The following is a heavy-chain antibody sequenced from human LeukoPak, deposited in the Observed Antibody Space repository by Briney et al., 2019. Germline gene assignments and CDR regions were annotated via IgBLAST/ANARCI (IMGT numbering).Heavy chain of an antibody. CDR1: GYTFTSYD. CDR2: MNPNSGNT. D-gene: IGHD3-10*01. V-gene: IGHV1-8*03. CDR3: ARRSAYGSGSYYVDY. Sequence: ASVKVSCKASGYTFTSYDINWVRQATGQGLEWVGWMNPNSGNTGYAQKFQGRVTITRNTSITTTYMELSSLRSEDTAVYYCARRSAYGSGSYYVDYWGQGTLVTVSS. J-gene: IGHJ4*02.